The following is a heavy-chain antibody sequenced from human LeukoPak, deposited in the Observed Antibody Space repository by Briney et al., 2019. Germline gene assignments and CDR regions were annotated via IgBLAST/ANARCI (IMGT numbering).Heavy chain of an antibody. J-gene: IGHJ4*02. V-gene: IGHV3-7*01. Sequence: GGSLRLSCAASGFIFSNYWMSWVRQAPGKGLEWVANIKQDGSEKYYADSVKGRFTISRDNAKNSLFLQMNSLRDEDTAVYFCARESGYPFDSWGQGTLVTVSS. CDR2: IKQDGSEK. D-gene: IGHD3-22*01. CDR1: GFIFSNYW. CDR3: ARESGYPFDS.